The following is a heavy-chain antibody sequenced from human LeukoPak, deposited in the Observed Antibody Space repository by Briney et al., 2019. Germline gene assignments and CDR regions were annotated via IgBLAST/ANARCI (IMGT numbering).Heavy chain of an antibody. CDR1: GYTFTSYY. CDR2: INPSGGST. V-gene: IGHV1-46*01. D-gene: IGHD4-23*01. CDR3: ARDHGPNYGGNYRWFDP. Sequence: ASVKVSCKASGYTFTSYYMRWVRQAPGQGLEWMGIINPSGGSTSYAQKFQGRVTMTRDVSTSTVYMELSSLRSEDTAVYYCARDHGPNYGGNYRWFDPWGQGTLVTVSS. J-gene: IGHJ5*02.